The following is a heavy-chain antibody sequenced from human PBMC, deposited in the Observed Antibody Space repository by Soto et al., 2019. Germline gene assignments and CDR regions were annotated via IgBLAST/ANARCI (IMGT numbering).Heavy chain of an antibody. Sequence: QVQLVQSGAEVKKPGSSVTVSCKASGGTFSSYTISWVRQAPGQGLEWMGGIIPIFGTANYAQKSQGRVTXTXAXSXSTAYMELSSLRSEDTAVYYCARGNHRWLQLWYFDLWGRGTLVTVSS. V-gene: IGHV1-69*05. D-gene: IGHD5-12*01. CDR1: GGTFSSYT. CDR3: ARGNHRWLQLWYFDL. CDR2: IIPIFGTA. J-gene: IGHJ2*01.